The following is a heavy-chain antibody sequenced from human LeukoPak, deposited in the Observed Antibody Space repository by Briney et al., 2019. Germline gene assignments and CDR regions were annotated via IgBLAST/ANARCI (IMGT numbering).Heavy chain of an antibody. CDR1: GLTFSSYA. CDR3: AKGGRWAHYYFDY. Sequence: PGGSLRLSCAASGLTFSSYAMSWVRQAPGKGLEWVSAISGSGGSTYYADSVKGRFTISRDNSKNTLYLQMNSLRAEDTAVYYCAKGGRWAHYYFDYWGQGTLVTVSS. V-gene: IGHV3-23*01. CDR2: ISGSGGST. J-gene: IGHJ4*02. D-gene: IGHD3-16*01.